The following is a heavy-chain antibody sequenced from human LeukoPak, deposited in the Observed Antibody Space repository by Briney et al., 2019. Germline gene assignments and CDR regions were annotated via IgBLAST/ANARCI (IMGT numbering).Heavy chain of an antibody. D-gene: IGHD2-2*03. CDR1: GGSISSSGYY. Sequence: PSETLSLTCTVSGGSISSSGYYWGWIRQPPGTGLEWIGSMYYSGSTYSNPSLMSRVTISVDTSKNEFSLKLSSVTAADTAVYYCAKDGYERGTETDYMDVWGKGTTVTVSS. CDR2: MYYSGST. J-gene: IGHJ6*03. V-gene: IGHV4-39*02. CDR3: AKDGYERGTETDYMDV.